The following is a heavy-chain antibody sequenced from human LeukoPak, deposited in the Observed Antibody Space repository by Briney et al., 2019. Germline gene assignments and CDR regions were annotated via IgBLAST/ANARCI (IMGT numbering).Heavy chain of an antibody. CDR2: INHSGST. J-gene: IGHJ4*02. V-gene: IGHV4-34*01. CDR3: ARGQGYCSGGSCYPPYYFDY. D-gene: IGHD2-15*01. Sequence: SETLSLTCAVYGASFSGYYWSWIRQPPGKGLVWIGEINHSGSTNYIPSLKSRVTISVDTSKNRFSLKLSSVTAADTAVYYCARGQGYCSGGSCYPPYYFDYWGQGTLVTVSS. CDR1: GASFSGYY.